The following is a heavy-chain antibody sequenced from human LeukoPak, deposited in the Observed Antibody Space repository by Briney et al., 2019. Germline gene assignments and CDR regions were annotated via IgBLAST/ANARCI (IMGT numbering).Heavy chain of an antibody. D-gene: IGHD1-26*01. Sequence: PGGSLRLSCAASGFTFSSYAMSWVRQAPGKGLDWVSGISGSGGSTYYADSVKGRFTISRDNSKNTLYLQMSSLRAEETAVYYCAKHAPVGDCFDSWGQGTLVTVSS. V-gene: IGHV3-23*01. CDR2: ISGSGGST. J-gene: IGHJ4*02. CDR1: GFTFSSYA. CDR3: AKHAPVGDCFDS.